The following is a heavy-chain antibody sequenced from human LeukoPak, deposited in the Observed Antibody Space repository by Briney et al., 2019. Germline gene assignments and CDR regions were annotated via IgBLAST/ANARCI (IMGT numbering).Heavy chain of an antibody. D-gene: IGHD3-22*01. Sequence: SETLSLTCAVYGGSFSGYYWSWIRQPPGKGLEWIGYIYYSGSTNYNPSLKSRVTISVDTSKNQFSLKLSSVTAADTAAYYCARGYYDSSGYLISYNWFDPWGQGTLVTVSS. CDR2: IYYSGST. J-gene: IGHJ5*02. CDR1: GGSFSGYY. V-gene: IGHV4-59*01. CDR3: ARGYYDSSGYLISYNWFDP.